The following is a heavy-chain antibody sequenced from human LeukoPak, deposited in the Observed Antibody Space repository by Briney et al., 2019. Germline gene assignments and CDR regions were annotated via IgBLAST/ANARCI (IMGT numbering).Heavy chain of an antibody. CDR1: GFTVSSNY. CDR3: ARTYGDYVTADY. D-gene: IGHD4-17*01. J-gene: IGHJ4*02. Sequence: GGSLRLSCAASGFTVSSNYMSWVRQAPGKGLEWASVIYSGGSTYYADSVKRRFTISRDNSKSTLYLQMNSLRAEDTAVYYCARTYGDYVTADYWGQGTLVTVSS. V-gene: IGHV3-53*01. CDR2: IYSGGST.